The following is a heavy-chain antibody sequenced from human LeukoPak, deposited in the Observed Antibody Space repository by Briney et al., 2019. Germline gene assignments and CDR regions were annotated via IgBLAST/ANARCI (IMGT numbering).Heavy chain of an antibody. Sequence: GGSLRLSCAASGFTFSSYAMSWVRQAAGKGLEWVSEICGSVSGSGDCTHYADSVKGRFTISRDNSKKTLYLQMNSLRAEDTAVYYCANAIKGYYFPGVGYWGQGTLVTVSS. CDR3: ANAIKGYYFPGVGY. CDR1: GFTFSSYA. V-gene: IGHV3-23*01. CDR2: ICGSVSGSGDCT. J-gene: IGHJ4*02. D-gene: IGHD3-22*01.